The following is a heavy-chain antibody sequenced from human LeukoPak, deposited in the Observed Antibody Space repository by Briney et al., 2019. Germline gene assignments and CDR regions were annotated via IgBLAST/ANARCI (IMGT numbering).Heavy chain of an antibody. Sequence: SVKVSCKASGGTFSSYAISWVRQAPGQGLEWMGRIIPIFGTANYAQKFQGRVTITTDESTSTAYTELSSLRSEDTAVYYCARTLFFGVVTRFDYWGQGTLVTVSS. CDR1: GGTFSSYA. D-gene: IGHD3-3*01. CDR3: ARTLFFGVVTRFDY. CDR2: IIPIFGTA. J-gene: IGHJ4*02. V-gene: IGHV1-69*05.